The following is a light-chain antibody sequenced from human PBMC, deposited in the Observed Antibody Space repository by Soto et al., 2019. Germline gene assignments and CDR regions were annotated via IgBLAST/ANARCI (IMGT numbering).Light chain of an antibody. CDR2: DVS. J-gene: IGLJ2*01. CDR3: RSYTSSSTPVV. V-gene: IGLV2-14*01. Sequence: QSVLTQPASVSGSPGQSSTISCTGTSSDVGGYNYVSWYQQHPGKAPKLMIYDVSNRPSGVSNRFSGAKSGNTASLTISGLQAEVEADYYCRSYTSSSTPVVLGGGTKLTVL. CDR1: SSDVGGYNY.